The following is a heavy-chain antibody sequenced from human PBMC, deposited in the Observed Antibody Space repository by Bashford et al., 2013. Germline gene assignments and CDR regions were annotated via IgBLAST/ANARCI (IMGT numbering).Heavy chain of an antibody. Sequence: SETLSLTCSVSGGSVNNNNYYWGWIRQPPGKGLEWIGSVFYSGRTYYNPSLASRVTMSIDTSNNHFSLKLSSVTAADTAVYYCARVAGGVISFGELYHHDVFDIWGQGTLVTVSS. CDR3: ARVAGGVISFGELYHHDVFDI. D-gene: IGHD3-10*01. V-gene: IGHV4-39*02. CDR1: GGSVNNNNYY. CDR2: VFYSGRT. J-gene: IGHJ3*02.